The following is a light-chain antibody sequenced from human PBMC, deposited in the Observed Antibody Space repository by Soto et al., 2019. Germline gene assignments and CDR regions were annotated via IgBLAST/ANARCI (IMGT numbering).Light chain of an antibody. J-gene: IGKJ5*01. CDR2: WAS. V-gene: IGKV4-1*01. CDR3: QQSLDTPIT. Sequence: DIVMTQSPDSLAVFLGERATINCRSNQSLFYNSYRKNYLVWYRQKPGQPPQLLIYWASARESGVPERFSGSGSGTDFTLTIDNMQAEDVAVYYCQQSLDTPITFGQGTRLEIK. CDR1: QSLFYNSYRKNY.